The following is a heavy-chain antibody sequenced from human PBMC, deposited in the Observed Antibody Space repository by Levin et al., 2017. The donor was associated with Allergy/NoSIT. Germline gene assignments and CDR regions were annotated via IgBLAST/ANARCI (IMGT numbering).Heavy chain of an antibody. CDR3: ASPASAVAGSGFDY. CDR2: VYYGGRT. J-gene: IGHJ4*01. Sequence: SETLSLSCTVSGGSISSSSYYWGWIRQPPGKGLEWIGSVYYGGRTYYNPSLKSRVTISVDTSKNVFSLKLNSVTAADTAVYYCASPASAVAGSGFDYWGHGTLVTVSS. V-gene: IGHV4-39*07. D-gene: IGHD6-19*01. CDR1: GGSISSSSYY.